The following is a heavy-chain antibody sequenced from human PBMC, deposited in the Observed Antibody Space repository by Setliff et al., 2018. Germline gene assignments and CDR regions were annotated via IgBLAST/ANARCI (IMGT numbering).Heavy chain of an antibody. D-gene: IGHD3-3*01. CDR2: IYTSWST. J-gene: IGHJ6*03. CDR1: GDSISSRPFY. CDR3: ARMSGFQYMDV. V-gene: IGHV4-61*09. Sequence: PSETLSLTCTVSGDSISSRPFYWGWFRQPAGKELEWIGQIYTSWSTNYNPSLKSRVTISLDTSKNQFSLSLSSVTAADTAVYYCARMSGFQYMDVWGKGTTVTVSS.